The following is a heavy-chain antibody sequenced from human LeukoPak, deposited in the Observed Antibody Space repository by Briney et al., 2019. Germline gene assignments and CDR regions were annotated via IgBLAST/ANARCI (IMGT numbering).Heavy chain of an antibody. CDR2: IYYAGDT. V-gene: IGHV4-39*07. Sequence: SETLSLTCTVSGGSVSSSSYYWGWIRQAPGKGLECIGTIYYAGDTYYNPSLKSRVTISVDTSKNQFSLKLSSVTAADTAVYYCARGPKYYDFWSGYSVTLDYWGQGTLVTVSS. D-gene: IGHD3-3*01. J-gene: IGHJ4*02. CDR3: ARGPKYYDFWSGYSVTLDY. CDR1: GGSVSSSSYY.